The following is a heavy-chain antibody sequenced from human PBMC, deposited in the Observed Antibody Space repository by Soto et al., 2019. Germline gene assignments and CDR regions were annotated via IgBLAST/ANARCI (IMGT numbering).Heavy chain of an antibody. V-gene: IGHV3-48*04. CDR1: GFTFSSYS. Sequence: GGSLRLSCAASGFTFSSYSMNWVRQAPGKGLEWVSYISSSSSTIYYADSVKGRFTISRDNAKNSLYLQMNSLRAEDTAVYYCAREGIVGATKGAFDIWGQGTIVTVSS. D-gene: IGHD1-26*01. CDR3: AREGIVGATKGAFDI. CDR2: ISSSSSTI. J-gene: IGHJ3*02.